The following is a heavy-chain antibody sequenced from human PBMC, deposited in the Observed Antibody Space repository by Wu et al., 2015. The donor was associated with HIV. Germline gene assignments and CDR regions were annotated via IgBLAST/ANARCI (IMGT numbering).Heavy chain of an antibody. CDR3: ARGGVDTAMVGDYYYYGMDV. CDR1: GYTFTSYY. J-gene: IGHJ6*02. D-gene: IGHD5-18*01. CDR2: INPSGGST. Sequence: QVQLVQSGAEVKKPGASVKVSCKASGYTFTSYYMHWVRQAPGQGLEWMGIINPSGGSTSYAQKFQGRVTMTRDTSTSTVYMELSSLRSEDTAVYYCARGGVDTAMVGDYYYYGMDVWGQGTTVTVSS. V-gene: IGHV1-46*01.